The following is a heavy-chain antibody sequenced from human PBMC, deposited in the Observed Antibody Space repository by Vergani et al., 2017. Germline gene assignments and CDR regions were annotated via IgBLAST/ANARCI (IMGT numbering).Heavy chain of an antibody. CDR2: IYWNDDK. D-gene: IGHD3-10*01. CDR3: AHDDYASGTYAFNM. CDR1: GFSLTTIGVA. Sequence: QITLKESGPMLVKPTQTLTLTCTFSGFSLTTIGVAVGWIRQSPGKAPEWLALIYWNDDKRYSPSLKTRLTVTKDTSKNQVVLIMTNMDPVDTATYYCAHDDYASGTYAFNMWGHGAMVTVSS. V-gene: IGHV2-5*01. J-gene: IGHJ3*02.